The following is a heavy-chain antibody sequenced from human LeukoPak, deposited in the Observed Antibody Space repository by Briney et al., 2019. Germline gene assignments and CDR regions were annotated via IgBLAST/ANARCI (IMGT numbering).Heavy chain of an antibody. CDR1: GFTFSSYG. D-gene: IGHD1-26*01. CDR3: ARMSGSHLDY. J-gene: IGHJ4*02. V-gene: IGHV3-33*01. Sequence: GGSLRLSCAASGFTFSSYGMHWVRQAPGKGLEWVAVIWYDGSNKYYADSVKGRFTISRDNSKNTLYLQMDSLRAEETAVYYCARMSGSHLDYWGQGTLVTVSS. CDR2: IWYDGSNK.